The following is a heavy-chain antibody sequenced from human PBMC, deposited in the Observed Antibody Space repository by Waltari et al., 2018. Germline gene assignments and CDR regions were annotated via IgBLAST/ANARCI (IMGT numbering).Heavy chain of an antibody. Sequence: QVQLQESGPGLVKPSETLSLTCTVSGGSISSYYWRWIRQPPGKGLEWIGYIYYSGSTNYNPSLTCRVTISVDTSKNQFSLKLSSVTAADTAVYYCARAAGYYDSSGYGWFDPWGQGTLVTVSS. V-gene: IGHV4-59*01. J-gene: IGHJ5*02. CDR3: ARAAGYYDSSGYGWFDP. CDR2: IYYSGST. D-gene: IGHD3-22*01. CDR1: GGSISSYY.